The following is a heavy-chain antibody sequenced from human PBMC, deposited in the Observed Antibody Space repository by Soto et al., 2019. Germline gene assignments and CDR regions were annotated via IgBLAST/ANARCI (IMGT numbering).Heavy chain of an antibody. D-gene: IGHD6-6*01. CDR1: GYTFTTYY. J-gene: IGHJ4*02. CDR3: ARDVGMASRPYREC. V-gene: IGHV1-46*01. Sequence: ASVKVSCKASGYTFTTYYMYWVRQAPGQGLEWMGIINPSGGSTSFAQKFQGRVTMTRDTSTSTVYMELISLTSEDTAVYYCARDVGMASRPYRECWGQGNLVTVSA. CDR2: INPSGGST.